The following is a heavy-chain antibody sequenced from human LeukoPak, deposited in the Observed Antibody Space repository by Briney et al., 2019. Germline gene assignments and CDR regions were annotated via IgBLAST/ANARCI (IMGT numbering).Heavy chain of an antibody. CDR1: GFTFTTYW. Sequence: GGSLRLSCAASGFTFTTYWMSWVRQAPGKGLEWVSSISANGVSTDSADSVKGRFTISRDNTRDTLFLQMNSLRAEDTAIYYCAKIDYCSGGGCYSKWFDYWGQGTLVTVSS. J-gene: IGHJ4*02. D-gene: IGHD2-15*01. V-gene: IGHV3-23*01. CDR2: ISANGVST. CDR3: AKIDYCSGGGCYSKWFDY.